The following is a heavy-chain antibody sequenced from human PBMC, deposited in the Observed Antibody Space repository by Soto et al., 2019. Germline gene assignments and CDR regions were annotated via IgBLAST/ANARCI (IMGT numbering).Heavy chain of an antibody. CDR1: GYSFSSYY. D-gene: IGHD3-10*01. J-gene: IGHJ6*02. V-gene: IGHV1-46*01. CDR3: ARGPGGHLPYDYYGMDV. Sequence: ASVKVSCKASGYSFSSYYMHWVRQAPGQGLEWVGIINPSGTSTIYEPRFQDRVTMTRDSSTSTVSMDLTRLSSEDTAVYFCARGPGGHLPYDYYGMDVWGQGTTVTVSS. CDR2: INPSGTST.